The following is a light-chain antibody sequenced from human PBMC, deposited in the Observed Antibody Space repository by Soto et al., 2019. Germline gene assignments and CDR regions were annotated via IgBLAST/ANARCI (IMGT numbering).Light chain of an antibody. CDR2: DAS. CDR1: QTINSW. CDR3: QQYDAYPYT. J-gene: IGKJ2*01. V-gene: IGKV1-5*01. Sequence: DIQMTQSPSTLSASVGDRVTITCRASQTINSWLAWYQQKPGKAPKLLIYDASSLESGVPSRFSGSESGTEFTLTISSLQPDEFATYYCQQYDAYPYTFGQGTKLEIK.